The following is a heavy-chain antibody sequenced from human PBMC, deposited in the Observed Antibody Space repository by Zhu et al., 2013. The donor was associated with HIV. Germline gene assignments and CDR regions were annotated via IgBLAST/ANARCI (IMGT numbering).Heavy chain of an antibody. Sequence: QVQLVQSGPEVKKPGASVTVSCKAAGYTFIDYDIYWVRQTTGQGLESMGWMNPNSGNTGYEQEFQGRVTMTRNTSISTAYMELRNLNFEDTAIYYCARDLRESVFNFWSGYLNAFDIWGQGTMVTVSS. CDR3: ARDLRESVFNFWSGYLNAFDI. CDR2: MNPNSGNT. D-gene: IGHD3-3*01. J-gene: IGHJ3*02. V-gene: IGHV1-8*01. CDR1: GYTFIDYD.